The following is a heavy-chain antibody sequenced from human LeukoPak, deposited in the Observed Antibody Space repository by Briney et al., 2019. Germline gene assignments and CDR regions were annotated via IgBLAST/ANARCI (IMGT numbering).Heavy chain of an antibody. CDR2: IHTSGIT. Sequence: SETLSLTCTVSGGSISSHYWSWLRQPAGKGLEYIGRIHTSGITNYNPSLKSRVTMSGDASKNQFYLNLRSVTAADTAVYYCARDLGSNYVYFDYWGQGSLVTVSS. V-gene: IGHV4-4*07. J-gene: IGHJ4*02. D-gene: IGHD1-26*01. CDR1: GGSISSHY. CDR3: ARDLGSNYVYFDY.